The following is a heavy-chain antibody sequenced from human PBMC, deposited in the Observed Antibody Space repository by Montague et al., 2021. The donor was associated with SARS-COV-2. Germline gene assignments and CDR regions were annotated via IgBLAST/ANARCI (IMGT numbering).Heavy chain of an antibody. CDR2: IDWDDDK. V-gene: IGHV2-70*11. CDR3: ARVSSSWSQDYSYYMDF. CDR1: GFSLSTSGMC. J-gene: IGHJ6*03. Sequence: PALVKPTQTLTLTCTFSGFSLSTSGMCVSWIRQPPGKALEWLARIDWDDDKYYSTSLKTRLTISKDTSKNQVVLTMTNMDPVDTATYYCARVSSSWSQDYSYYMDFWGQGTTVTVSS. D-gene: IGHD6-13*01.